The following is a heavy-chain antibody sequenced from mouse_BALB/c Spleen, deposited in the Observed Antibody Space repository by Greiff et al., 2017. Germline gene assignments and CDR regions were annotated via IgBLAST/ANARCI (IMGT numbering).Heavy chain of an antibody. J-gene: IGHJ2*01. CDR3: ARGGWGYFDY. D-gene: IGHD3-2*02. CDR2: IRNKANGYTT. Sequence: DVQLVESGGGLVQPGGSLRLSCATSGFTFTDYYMSWVRQPPGKALEWLGFIRNKANGYTTEYSASVKGRFTISRDNSQSILYLQMNTLRAEDSATYYCARGGWGYFDYWGQGTTLTVSS. CDR1: GFTFTDYY. V-gene: IGHV7-3*02.